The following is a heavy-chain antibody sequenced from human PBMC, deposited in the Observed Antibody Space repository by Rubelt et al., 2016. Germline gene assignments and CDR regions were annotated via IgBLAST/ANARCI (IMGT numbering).Heavy chain of an antibody. CDR3: ARPRLPDYYTTFDY. CDR1: GGSISSSSYY. Sequence: QVQLQESGPGLVKPSETLSLTCTVSGGSISSSSYYWGWIRQPPGKGLEWIGSVYYSGKTYSNPSLKSRVTISVDTSKNQFSLKWSSVTAADTAVYYCARPRLPDYYTTFDYWGQGSLVTVSS. CDR2: VYYSGKT. V-gene: IGHV4-39*01. J-gene: IGHJ4*02. D-gene: IGHD3-9*01.